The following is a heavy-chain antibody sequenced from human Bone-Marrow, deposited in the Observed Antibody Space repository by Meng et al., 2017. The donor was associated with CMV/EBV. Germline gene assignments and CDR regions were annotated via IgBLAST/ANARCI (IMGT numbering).Heavy chain of an antibody. Sequence: SETLSLTCAVEGESFIGNYWSWIRHPPGKGLEWIGEINHDGSTNYNPSLKSRVTISADTSKSQFSLKLRSLSAADAAVYYCARDPLGYCSSTSLCVWGQWNTVNV. CDR2: INHDGST. CDR1: GESFIGNY. D-gene: IGHD2-2*01. J-gene: IGHJ6*02. CDR3: ARDPLGYCSSTSLCV. V-gene: IGHV4-34*01.